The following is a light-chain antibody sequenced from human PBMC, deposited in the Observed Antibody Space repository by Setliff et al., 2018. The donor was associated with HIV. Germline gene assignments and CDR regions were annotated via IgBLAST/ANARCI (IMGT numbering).Light chain of an antibody. CDR1: SSDIGGYHY. Sequence: QSALTQPASVSGSPGQSISISCTGTSSDIGGYHYVSWYQQHPGKVPKLMIYDASKRPSGVSNRFSGSKSGNTASLTISGLQAEDEADYYCSSYTSSTPLYVFGTGTKVTVL. CDR2: DAS. V-gene: IGLV2-14*03. CDR3: SSYTSSTPLYV. J-gene: IGLJ1*01.